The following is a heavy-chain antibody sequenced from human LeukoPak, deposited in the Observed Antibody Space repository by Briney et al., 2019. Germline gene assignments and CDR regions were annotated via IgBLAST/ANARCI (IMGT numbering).Heavy chain of an antibody. CDR2: ISSNGGST. CDR1: GFTFSSYA. CDR3: ARDAGRGSSWYYFDY. V-gene: IGHV3-64*01. D-gene: IGHD6-13*01. J-gene: IGHJ4*02. Sequence: GGSLRLSCAASGFTFSSYAMHWVRQAPGKGLEYVSAISSNGGSTYYANSVKGRFTISRDNSKNTLYLQMGSLRAEDMAVYYCARDAGRGSSWYYFDYWGQGTLVTVSS.